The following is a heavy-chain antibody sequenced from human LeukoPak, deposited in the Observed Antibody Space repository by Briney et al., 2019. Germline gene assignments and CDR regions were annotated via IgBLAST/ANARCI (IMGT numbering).Heavy chain of an antibody. CDR1: GFTFSSYA. V-gene: IGHV3-23*01. CDR3: AKDHGRAYYGGVVTTYYFDY. D-gene: IGHD3-3*01. Sequence: GGSLRLSCAASGFTFSSYAMGWVRQAPGKGLEWVSAISGSGGSTYYADSVKGRFTISRDNSKNTLYLQMNSLRAEDTAVYYCAKDHGRAYYGGVVTTYYFDYWGQGTLVTVSS. J-gene: IGHJ4*02. CDR2: ISGSGGST.